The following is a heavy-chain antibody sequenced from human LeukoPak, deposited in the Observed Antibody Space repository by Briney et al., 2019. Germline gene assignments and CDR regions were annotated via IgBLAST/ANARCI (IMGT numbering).Heavy chain of an antibody. CDR1: GFTLSRNW. J-gene: IGHJ4*02. CDR3: ARHSSGWSEADY. D-gene: IGHD6-19*01. CDR2: IKQDGSEK. V-gene: IGHV3-7*01. Sequence: PGGSLRLSCAASGFTLSRNWMTWVRQAPGKGLEWVANIKQDGSEKSYVDSVKGRFTISRDNAKNSLYLQMNRLRAEVTAVYYCARHSSGWSEADYWGQGTLVTVSS.